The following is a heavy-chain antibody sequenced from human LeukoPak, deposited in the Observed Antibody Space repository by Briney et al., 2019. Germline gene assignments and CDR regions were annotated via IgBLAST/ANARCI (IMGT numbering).Heavy chain of an antibody. Sequence: SETLSLTCAVYGGSFSGYYWSWIRQPPGKGLEWIGEINHSGSTNYNPSLKSRVTISVDTSKNQFSLKLSSVTAADTAVYCCARITMVRGVIIAATRDWFDPWGQGTLVTVSS. CDR3: ARITMVRGVIIAATRDWFDP. J-gene: IGHJ5*02. CDR1: GGSFSGYY. D-gene: IGHD3-10*01. CDR2: INHSGST. V-gene: IGHV4-34*01.